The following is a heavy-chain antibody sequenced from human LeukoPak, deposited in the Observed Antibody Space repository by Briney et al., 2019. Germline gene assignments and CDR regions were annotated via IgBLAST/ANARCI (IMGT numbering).Heavy chain of an antibody. CDR2: ISVYNGNA. CDR3: ARSGPEDWALDH. CDR1: GYTFSNYV. Sequence: ASVNVSCKASGYTFSNYVIAWVRQAPGQGLEWMGWISVYNGNAFYPQKLQGRVTMTTDTSTTTAYLELSSLRSDDTAIYFCARSGPEDWALDHWGRGTQVTVSP. V-gene: IGHV1-18*01. D-gene: IGHD1-14*01. J-gene: IGHJ4*02.